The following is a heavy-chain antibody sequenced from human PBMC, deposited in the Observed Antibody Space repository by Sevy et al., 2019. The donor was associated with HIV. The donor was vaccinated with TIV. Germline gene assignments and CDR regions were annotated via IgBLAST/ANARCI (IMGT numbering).Heavy chain of an antibody. CDR2: IYYSGST. Sequence: SETLSLTCTVSGGSISSGDYYWSWIRQPPGKGLEWIGYIYYSGSTYYNPSLKSRVTISVDTSKNQFSLKLSSVTAAATAVYYCARGTVLLWFGELLTIGGYFDYWGQGTLVTVSS. CDR1: GGSISSGDYY. CDR3: ARGTVLLWFGELLTIGGYFDY. D-gene: IGHD3-10*01. J-gene: IGHJ4*02. V-gene: IGHV4-30-4*01.